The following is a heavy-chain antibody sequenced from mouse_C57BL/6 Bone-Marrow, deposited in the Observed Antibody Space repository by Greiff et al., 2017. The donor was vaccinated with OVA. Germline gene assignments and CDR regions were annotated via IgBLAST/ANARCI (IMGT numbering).Heavy chain of an antibody. CDR2: IYPSDSDT. J-gene: IGHJ4*01. V-gene: IGHV1-74*01. CDR3: AIHYGNYVYYTTDY. Sequence: QVQLQQPGAELVKPGASVKVSCKASGYTFTSYWMHWVKQRPGQGLEWIGRIYPSDSDTNYNQKFTGKATLTVDTSTSTAYMQLSSLTSKNSAVYYCAIHYGNYVYYTTDYWGQGTSVTVSS. CDR1: GYTFTSYW. D-gene: IGHD2-1*01.